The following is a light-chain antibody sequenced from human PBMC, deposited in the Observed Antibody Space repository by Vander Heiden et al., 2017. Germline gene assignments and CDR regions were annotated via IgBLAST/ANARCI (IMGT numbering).Light chain of an antibody. CDR3: QQRSNWPPT. J-gene: IGKJ2*01. V-gene: IGKV3-11*01. CDR1: QSVSSY. Sequence: LVLPQSPPTLSLSPGERATLSCRASQSVSSYLAWYHQKPGQAPRLLIDDASNRATGIPARFSGSGSGTDFTLTSSSLEPEYVAVYYCQQRSNWPPTFGQGTKLEIK. CDR2: DAS.